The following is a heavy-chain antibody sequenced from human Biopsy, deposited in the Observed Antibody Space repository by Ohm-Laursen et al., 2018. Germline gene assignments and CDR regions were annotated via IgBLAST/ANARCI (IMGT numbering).Heavy chain of an antibody. CDR2: IFYRGST. J-gene: IGHJ5*02. D-gene: IGHD3-22*01. CDR3: ARDYDTSGYYYVS. Sequence: TLSLTCTVSGGSFTGHYWSWIRQPPGKGLEWIGSIFYRGSTHYKPSLKSRVNISVDTSKNQFSLKLNSVTAAGTAVHYCARDYDTSGYYYVSWGQGTLVTVSS. V-gene: IGHV4-59*04. CDR1: GGSFTGHY.